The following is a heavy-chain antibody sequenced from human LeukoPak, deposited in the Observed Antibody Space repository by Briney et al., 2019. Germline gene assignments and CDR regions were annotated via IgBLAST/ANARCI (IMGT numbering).Heavy chain of an antibody. Sequence: ASVKVSCKASGYTFTSYDINWVRQATGQELEWMGWMNPNSGNTGYAQKFQGRVTMTRNTSISTAYMELSSLRSEDTAVYYCARVEKGSSWFGELFTNNPQYYFDYWGQGTLVTVSS. J-gene: IGHJ4*02. D-gene: IGHD3-10*01. CDR2: MNPNSGNT. CDR3: ARVEKGSSWFGELFTNNPQYYFDY. CDR1: GYTFTSYD. V-gene: IGHV1-8*01.